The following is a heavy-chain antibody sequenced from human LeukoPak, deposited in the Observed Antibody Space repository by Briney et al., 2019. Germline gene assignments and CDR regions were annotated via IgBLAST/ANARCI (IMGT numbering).Heavy chain of an antibody. Sequence: GGSLRLSCAASGFTFDDYAMHWVRQAPGKGLEWVSGISWNSGSIGYADSVKGRFTISRDNGKNSLYLQMNSLRAEDTALYYCAKDIVDYYGSGSYYNVGFDYWGQGTLVTVSS. V-gene: IGHV3-9*01. D-gene: IGHD3-10*01. CDR2: ISWNSGSI. CDR3: AKDIVDYYGSGSYYNVGFDY. J-gene: IGHJ4*02. CDR1: GFTFDDYA.